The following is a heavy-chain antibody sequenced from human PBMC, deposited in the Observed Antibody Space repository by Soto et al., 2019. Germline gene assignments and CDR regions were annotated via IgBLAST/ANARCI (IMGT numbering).Heavy chain of an antibody. V-gene: IGHV4-34*01. CDR2: IHHSGGP. D-gene: IGHD3-10*01. J-gene: IGHJ4*02. CDR3: ASYGSGSYYNGYYFDY. CDR1: GGSISSYY. Sequence: SETLSLTCTVSGGSISSYYWSWIRQPPGKGLEWIGEIHHSGGPKYNPSLKSRVTISADTSKNQFSLELSSVTAADTAVYYCASYGSGSYYNGYYFDYWGQG.